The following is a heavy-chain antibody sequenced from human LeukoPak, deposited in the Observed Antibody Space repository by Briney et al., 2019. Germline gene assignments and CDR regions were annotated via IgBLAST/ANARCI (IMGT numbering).Heavy chain of an antibody. Sequence: ASVKVSCKASGYTFTGYYMHWVRQAPGQGLDWMGWINPNSGGTNYAQKFQGRVTMTRDTSISTAYMELSRLGSDDTAVYYCARYSYYYYYMDVWGKGTTVTVSS. CDR2: INPNSGGT. CDR1: GYTFTGYY. V-gene: IGHV1-2*02. J-gene: IGHJ6*03. CDR3: ARYSYYYYYMDV.